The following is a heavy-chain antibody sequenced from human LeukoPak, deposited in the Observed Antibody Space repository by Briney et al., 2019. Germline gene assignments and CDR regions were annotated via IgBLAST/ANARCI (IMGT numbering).Heavy chain of an antibody. CDR1: GFTFSSYS. V-gene: IGHV3-21*01. CDR2: ISSSSSYI. Sequence: PGGSLRLSCAASGFTFSSYSMNWVRQAPGKGLEWVSSISSSSSYIYYADSVKGRFTISRDDAKNSLYLQMNSLRPEDTAVYYCARDPCSGGSCYSDYWGQGTLVTVAS. J-gene: IGHJ4*02. D-gene: IGHD2-15*01. CDR3: ARDPCSGGSCYSDY.